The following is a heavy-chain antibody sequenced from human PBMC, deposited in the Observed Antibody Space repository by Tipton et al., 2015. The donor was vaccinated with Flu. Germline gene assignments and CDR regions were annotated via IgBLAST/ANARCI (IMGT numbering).Heavy chain of an antibody. J-gene: IGHJ4*02. D-gene: IGHD3-22*01. CDR3: ACTYDNRGFDY. CDR2: ISYDGKYK. Sequence: SLRLSCAASGFTFNTYSVHWVRQAPGKGLEWVAVISYDGKYKYYADSVKGRFTISRDNSKNTLYLQMNSLRAEDTALYYCACTYDNRGFDYWGQGTLVTVSS. CDR1: GFTFNTYS. V-gene: IGHV3-30*14.